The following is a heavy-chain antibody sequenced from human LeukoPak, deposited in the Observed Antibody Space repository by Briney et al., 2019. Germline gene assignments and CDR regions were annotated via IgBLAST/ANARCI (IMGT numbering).Heavy chain of an antibody. V-gene: IGHV4-39*01. D-gene: IGHD2-15*01. CDR1: GGSISSGSYY. CDR2: VSYTRST. Sequence: SETLPLTCTVSGGSISSGSYYWGWIRQPPGKGLEWIGSVSYTRSTYYNPSLKSEVTISVDTSKNQFSLKVRSVTAADAAVYYCGRQEGICSGGGCHHYLATWGQGTMVTVSS. CDR3: GRQEGICSGGGCHHYLAT. J-gene: IGHJ3*02.